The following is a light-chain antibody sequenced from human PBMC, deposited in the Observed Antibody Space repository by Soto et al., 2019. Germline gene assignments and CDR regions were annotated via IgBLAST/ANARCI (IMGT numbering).Light chain of an antibody. Sequence: DIQMTQSPSALSASVGDSVTIACRPSQDIRNDLGRFQVKPGKAPKSLIYTASTLQSGVPSRFSGSGSGTDFTLTINSLQPEDSATYYCHQSYSSLVYTFGPGTKVDI. CDR3: HQSYSSLVYT. CDR2: TAS. V-gene: IGKV1-39*01. CDR1: QDIRND. J-gene: IGKJ2*01.